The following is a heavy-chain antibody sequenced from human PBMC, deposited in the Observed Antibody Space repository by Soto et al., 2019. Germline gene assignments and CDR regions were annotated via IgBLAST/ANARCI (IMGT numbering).Heavy chain of an antibody. D-gene: IGHD2-2*01. CDR3: AKDHPELYCSSTSCSYYYMDV. J-gene: IGHJ6*03. V-gene: IGHV3-23*01. CDR2: ISGSGGST. CDR1: GFTFSHAW. Sequence: PGGSLRLSCATSGFTFSHAWMSWVRQAPGKGLEWVSAISGSGGSTYYADSVKGRFTISRDNSKNTLYLQMNSLRAEDTAVYYCAKDHPELYCSSTSCSYYYMDVWGKGTTVTVSS.